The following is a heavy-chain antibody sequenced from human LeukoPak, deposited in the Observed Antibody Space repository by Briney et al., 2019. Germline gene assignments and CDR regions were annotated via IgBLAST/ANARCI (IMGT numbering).Heavy chain of an antibody. D-gene: IGHD6-6*01. V-gene: IGHV3-74*01. J-gene: IGHJ4*02. CDR2: INPDGSQT. CDR3: AKGYEYSSSSVDY. CDR1: GFTFNTYW. Sequence: PGGSLRLSCAASGFTFNTYWMHWVRQAPGKGLVWVSHINPDGSQTNYADSVTGRFTISRDNAKNSLYLQMNSLRAEDTALYYCAKGYEYSSSSVDYWGQGTLVTVSS.